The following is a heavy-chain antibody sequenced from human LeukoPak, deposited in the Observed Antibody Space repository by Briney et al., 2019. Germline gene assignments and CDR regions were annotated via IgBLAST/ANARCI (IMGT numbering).Heavy chain of an antibody. Sequence: GGSLRLSCAASGFTFSNYALSWVRQAPGKGLGWVSAISGSGFSTNYADSVKGRFTISRDNSKNTLFLQMNSLRAEDSAVYYCAKAVGYSYGSVVGVFDLWGQGTMVTVSS. D-gene: IGHD5-18*01. CDR2: ISGSGFST. CDR1: GFTFSNYA. V-gene: IGHV3-23*01. J-gene: IGHJ3*01. CDR3: AKAVGYSYGSVVGVFDL.